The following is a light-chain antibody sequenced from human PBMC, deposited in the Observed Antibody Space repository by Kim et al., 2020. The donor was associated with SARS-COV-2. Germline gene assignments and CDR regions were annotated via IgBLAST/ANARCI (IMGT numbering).Light chain of an antibody. CDR3: QKYNSAPIT. Sequence: ASVGDKVTVTCRASQELGTYLAWYQQRPGKPPKLLIFAASTLQSGVPSRFSGVTSGTEFTLIISSLQPEDVATYFCQKYNSAPITFGQGTRLEIK. CDR2: AAS. J-gene: IGKJ5*01. CDR1: QELGTY. V-gene: IGKV1-27*01.